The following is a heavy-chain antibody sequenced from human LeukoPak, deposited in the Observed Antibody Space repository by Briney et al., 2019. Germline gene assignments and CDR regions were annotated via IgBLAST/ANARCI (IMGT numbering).Heavy chain of an antibody. CDR3: ARDLAETISSGWPRFDY. V-gene: IGHV1-2*02. J-gene: IGHJ4*02. Sequence: GASVKVSCKASGYTFTGYYMHWVRQAPGQGLEWMGWINPNSGGTNYAQKFQGRVTMTRDTSISTAYMELSRLRSDDTAVYYCARDLAETISSGWPRFDYWGQGTLVTVSS. CDR2: INPNSGGT. D-gene: IGHD6-19*01. CDR1: GYTFTGYY.